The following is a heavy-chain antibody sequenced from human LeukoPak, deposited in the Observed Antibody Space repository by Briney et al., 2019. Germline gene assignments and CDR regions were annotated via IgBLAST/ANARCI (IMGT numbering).Heavy chain of an antibody. V-gene: IGHV4-39*07. CDR2: IYYSGST. Sequence: SETLSLTCTVSGGAISSSSYYWGWIRQPPGKGLEWIGSIYYSGSTYYNPSLKSRVTISVDTSKNQFSLKLTSVTAADTAVYYCASTRITISGVISEFDPWGQGILVTVSS. CDR3: ASTRITISGVISEFDP. CDR1: GGAISSSSYY. D-gene: IGHD3-3*01. J-gene: IGHJ5*02.